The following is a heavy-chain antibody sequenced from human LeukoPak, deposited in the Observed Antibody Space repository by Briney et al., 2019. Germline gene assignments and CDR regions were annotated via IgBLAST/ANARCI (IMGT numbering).Heavy chain of an antibody. Sequence: GASVKVSCKASGYTFTGYYMHWVRQAPGQGLEWMGWINPNSGGTNYAQKFQGRVTMTRDTSISTAYIELSRLRSDDTAVYYCARDKTHVLLWFGEYAAPAIYYYYGMDVWGQGTTVTVSS. J-gene: IGHJ6*02. V-gene: IGHV1-2*02. D-gene: IGHD3-10*01. CDR2: INPNSGGT. CDR1: GYTFTGYY. CDR3: ARDKTHVLLWFGEYAAPAIYYYYGMDV.